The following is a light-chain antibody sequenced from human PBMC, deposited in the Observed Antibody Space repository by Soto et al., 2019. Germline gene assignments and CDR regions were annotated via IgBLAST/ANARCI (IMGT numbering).Light chain of an antibody. CDR3: SSYTSTSSYV. CDR1: SSNIGAGYD. V-gene: IGLV1-40*01. CDR2: EVS. J-gene: IGLJ1*01. Sequence: QSVLTQPPSVSGAPGQRVTISCTGSSSNIGAGYDVHWYQQLPGTAPKLMIYEVSNRPSGISNRFSGSKSGNTASLTISGLQADDEADYYCSSYTSTSSYVFGTGTKLTVL.